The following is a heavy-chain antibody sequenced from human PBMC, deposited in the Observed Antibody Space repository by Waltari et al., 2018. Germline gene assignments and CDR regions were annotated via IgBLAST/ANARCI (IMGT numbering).Heavy chain of an antibody. V-gene: IGHV1-69*01. Sequence: QVQLVQSGAEVKKPGSSVKVSCKASGGTFSSYAISWVRQAPGQGLEWMGGITPILGTANYAPKFQGRVTITADESTSTAYMELSSLRSEDTAVYYCAREKVVVVTAPPLFDYWGQGTLVTVSS. CDR1: GGTFSSYA. J-gene: IGHJ4*02. D-gene: IGHD2-21*02. CDR2: ITPILGTA. CDR3: AREKVVVVTAPPLFDY.